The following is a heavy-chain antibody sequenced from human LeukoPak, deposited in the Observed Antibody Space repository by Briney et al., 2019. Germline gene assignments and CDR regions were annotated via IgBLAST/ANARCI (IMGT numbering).Heavy chain of an antibody. Sequence: SETLSLTCTVSGASMRSYYWSWIRQPPGKGLEWIGYIYYSGSTNYNPSLKSRVTISVDTSKNQFSLKLSSVTAADTAVYYCARGGYYYDSSGYWGAFDIWGQGTMVTVSS. D-gene: IGHD3-22*01. CDR2: IYYSGST. V-gene: IGHV4-59*01. J-gene: IGHJ3*02. CDR3: ARGGYYYDSSGYWGAFDI. CDR1: GASMRSYY.